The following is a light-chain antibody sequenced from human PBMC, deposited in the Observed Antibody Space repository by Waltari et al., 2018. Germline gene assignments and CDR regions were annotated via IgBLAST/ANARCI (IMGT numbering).Light chain of an antibody. CDR2: SND. Sequence: QSVVTQPPSVSGTPGQRVTISCSGSYSNIGSNTVNWYQQLPETAPKLLIYSNDRGPSGVPDRFSGSKSGTSASLGISGLQSEDEADYYCAAWDDSLNGHMVFGGGTKVTVL. CDR3: AAWDDSLNGHMV. V-gene: IGLV1-44*01. J-gene: IGLJ2*01. CDR1: YSNIGSNT.